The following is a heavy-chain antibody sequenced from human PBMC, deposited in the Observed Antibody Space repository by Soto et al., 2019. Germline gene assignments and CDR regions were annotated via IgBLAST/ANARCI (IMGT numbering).Heavy chain of an antibody. D-gene: IGHD3-10*01. CDR3: ARLLDGSGSYSDY. CDR2: INHSGST. Sequence: QVQLQQWGAGLLKPSETLSLTCAVYGGSFSGYYWSWIRQPPGKGLEWIGEINHSGSTNYNPSLKSRVTISVDTSKNQFSLKLSSVTAADTAVYYCARLLDGSGSYSDYWGQGTLVTVSS. V-gene: IGHV4-34*01. CDR1: GGSFSGYY. J-gene: IGHJ4*02.